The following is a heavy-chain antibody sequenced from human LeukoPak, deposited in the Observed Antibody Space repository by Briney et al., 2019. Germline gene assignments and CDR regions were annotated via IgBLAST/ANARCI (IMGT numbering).Heavy chain of an antibody. CDR2: ISYDGSNK. CDR3: AKDARTGIVGAIDY. V-gene: IGHV3-30-3*01. CDR1: GFTFSSYA. Sequence: GGSLRLSCAASGFTFSSYAMHWVRQAPGKGLEWVAVISYDGSNKYYADSVKGRFTISRDNAKNSLYLQMNSLRGEDTALYYCAKDARTGIVGAIDYWGQGTLVTVSS. J-gene: IGHJ4*02. D-gene: IGHD1-26*01.